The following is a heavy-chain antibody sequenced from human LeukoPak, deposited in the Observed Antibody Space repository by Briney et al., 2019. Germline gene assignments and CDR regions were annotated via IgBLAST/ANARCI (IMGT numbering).Heavy chain of an antibody. D-gene: IGHD6-13*01. V-gene: IGHV1-24*01. CDR1: GYTLTELS. CDR3: ATRRIAAAGHDFDY. CDR2: FDPEDGET. J-gene: IGHJ4*02. Sequence: ASVKVSCKVSGYTLTELSIHWVRQAPGKGLEWMGGFDPEDGETIYAQKFQGRVTMTEDTSTDTAYMELSSLRSEDTAVYYCATRRIAAAGHDFDYWGQGTLVTVSS.